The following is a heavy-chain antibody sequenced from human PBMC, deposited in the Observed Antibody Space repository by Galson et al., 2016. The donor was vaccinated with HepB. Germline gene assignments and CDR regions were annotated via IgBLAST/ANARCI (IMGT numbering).Heavy chain of an antibody. D-gene: IGHD2-8*01. CDR1: GFALSGSG. V-gene: IGHV3-48*02. Sequence: SLRLSCAASGFALSGSGLNWVRQAPGKGLQWISYISSRVSPIYYADSVKGRFTISRDNAKNSLFLRMNSLRDEDTAVYYCAKESGFGVYFDYWGQGTLVTVSS. CDR3: AKESGFGVYFDY. CDR2: ISSRVSPI. J-gene: IGHJ4*02.